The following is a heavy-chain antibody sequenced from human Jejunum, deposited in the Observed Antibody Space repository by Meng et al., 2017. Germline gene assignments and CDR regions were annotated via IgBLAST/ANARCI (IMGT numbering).Heavy chain of an antibody. V-gene: IGHV3-7*01. Sequence: GESLKISCVASGLSFSSYWMNWVRQAPGKGLEWVANIKGDESEKNYVDSVRGRFTISRDNAKNSVFLQMNSLRVEDTAVYYCTNWGSVGPFDYWGQGTLVTVSS. CDR3: TNWGSVGPFDY. CDR1: GLSFSSYW. J-gene: IGHJ4*02. CDR2: IKGDESEK. D-gene: IGHD7-27*01.